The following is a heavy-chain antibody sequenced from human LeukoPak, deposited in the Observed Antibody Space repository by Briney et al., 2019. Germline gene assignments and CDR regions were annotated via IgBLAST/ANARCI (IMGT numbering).Heavy chain of an antibody. CDR2: IYYSGST. V-gene: IGHV4-30-4*01. D-gene: IGHD3-22*01. Sequence: SETLSLTCTVSGGSISSGDYYWSWIRQPPGKGLEWIGYIYYSGSTYYNPSLKSRVTISVDTSKNQFSLKLSSVTAADTAVYYCARLYDSSVYYYGYYFDYWGQGTLVTVSS. CDR1: GGSISSGDYY. J-gene: IGHJ4*02. CDR3: ARLYDSSVYYYGYYFDY.